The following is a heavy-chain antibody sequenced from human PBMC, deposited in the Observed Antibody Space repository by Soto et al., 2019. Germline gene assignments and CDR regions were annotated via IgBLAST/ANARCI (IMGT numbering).Heavy chain of an antibody. CDR2: ITNDGSIT. Sequence: PGGSLRLSCVASGFTLSSYKMEWVRQVPGKGLVWISQITNDGSITKYAESVKGRFTISRDNAKNTLYLQMSSLGVEDTAVYYCIRDPPIDYWGRGTLVTVSS. CDR1: GFTLSSYK. V-gene: IGHV3-74*01. J-gene: IGHJ4*02. CDR3: IRDPPIDY.